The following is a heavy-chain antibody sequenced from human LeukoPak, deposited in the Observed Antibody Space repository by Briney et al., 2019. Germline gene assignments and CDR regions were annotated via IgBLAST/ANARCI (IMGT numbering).Heavy chain of an antibody. D-gene: IGHD6-13*01. CDR3: ARGAAAAGNFDY. J-gene: IGHJ4*02. V-gene: IGHV4-31*03. CDR1: GGSISSGGYY. Sequence: PSETLSLTCTASGGSISSGGYYWSWIRQHPGKGLEWIGYIYYSGSTYYNPSLKSRVTISVDTSKNQFSLKLSSVTAADTAVYYCARGAAAAGNFDYWGQGTLVTVSS. CDR2: IYYSGST.